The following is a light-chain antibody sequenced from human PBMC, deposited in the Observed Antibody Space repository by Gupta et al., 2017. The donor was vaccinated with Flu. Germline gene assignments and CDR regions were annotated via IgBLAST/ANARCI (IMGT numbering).Light chain of an antibody. J-gene: IGLJ3*02. V-gene: IGLV1-51*01. CDR1: SSNMGNNY. CDR2: DNN. Sequence: KVTISGAGSSSNMGNNYVSWYQQLPGTAPKVLIYDNNKRPSGIPDRFSGSKSGTSATLAINGLQTGDEADYYCATWDSSLSAWVFGGGTKLTVL. CDR3: ATWDSSLSAWV.